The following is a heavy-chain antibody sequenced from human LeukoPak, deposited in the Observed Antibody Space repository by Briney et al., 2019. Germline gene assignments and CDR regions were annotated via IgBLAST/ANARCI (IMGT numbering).Heavy chain of an antibody. J-gene: IGHJ1*01. CDR1: GYTFTSYG. Sequence: ASVKVSCKASGYTFTSYGISWVRQAPGQGLEWMGWISAYNSNTNYAQKLQGRVTMTTDTSTSTAYMELRSLRSDDTAVYYCARASSGSYHGYFQHWGQGTLVTVSS. CDR3: ARASSGSYHGYFQH. CDR2: ISAYNSNT. V-gene: IGHV1-18*01. D-gene: IGHD1-26*01.